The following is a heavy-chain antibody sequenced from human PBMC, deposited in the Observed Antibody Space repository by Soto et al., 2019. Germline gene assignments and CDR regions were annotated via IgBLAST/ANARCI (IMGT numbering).Heavy chain of an antibody. CDR1: GYSFLTYW. Sequence: GESLKISCKGAGYSFLTYWIGWVRQMPGNGLEWMGIIYPGDSDTRYSPSFQGQVTISADKSSSTAYLQWSSLRASDTAMYFCVKHDGIVAPAPAHWGQGTLVTVSS. V-gene: IGHV5-51*01. D-gene: IGHD3-22*01. CDR2: IYPGDSDT. J-gene: IGHJ4*02. CDR3: VKHDGIVAPAPAH.